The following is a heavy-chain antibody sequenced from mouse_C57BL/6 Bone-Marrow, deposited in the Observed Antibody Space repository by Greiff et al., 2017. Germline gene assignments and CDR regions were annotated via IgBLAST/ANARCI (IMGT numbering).Heavy chain of an antibody. CDR1: GYAFSSSW. V-gene: IGHV1-82*01. CDR3: AGYYDWFAY. Sequence: VQLQQPGPELVMPGASVKISCKASGYAFSSSWMNWVKQRPGQGLEWIGRIYPGDGYTNYNGKFKGKATLTADKSSSTAYMQLSSLTSEDSAVYFCAGYYDWFAYGGQGTLVTVSA. CDR2: IYPGDGYT. J-gene: IGHJ3*01. D-gene: IGHD1-1*01.